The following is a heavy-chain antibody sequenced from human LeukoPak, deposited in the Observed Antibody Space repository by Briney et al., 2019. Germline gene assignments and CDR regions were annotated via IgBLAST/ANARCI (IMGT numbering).Heavy chain of an antibody. CDR3: ARERHRFDP. CDR1: GGSISSYY. V-gene: IGHV4-59*01. Sequence: SETPSLTCTVSGGSISSYYWSWIRQPPGRGLEWIGYIYYSGSTNYNPSLKSRVTISVDTSKNQFSLKLSSVTAADTAVYYCARERHRFDPWGQGTLVTVSS. J-gene: IGHJ5*02. CDR2: IYYSGST.